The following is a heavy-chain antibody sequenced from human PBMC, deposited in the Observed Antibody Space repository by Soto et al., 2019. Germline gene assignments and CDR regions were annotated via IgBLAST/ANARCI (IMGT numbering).Heavy chain of an antibody. D-gene: IGHD6-19*01. CDR3: AREGIAVPGTRGGFDY. CDR1: GYTFTSYG. J-gene: IGHJ4*02. CDR2: ISAYNGNT. Sequence: ASVKVSCKASGYTFTSYGSSWVRQAPGQGLEWMGWISAYNGNTNYAQKLQGRVTMTTDTSTSTVYMELRSLRSDDTAVYYCAREGIAVPGTRGGFDYWGQGTLVTVSS. V-gene: IGHV1-18*04.